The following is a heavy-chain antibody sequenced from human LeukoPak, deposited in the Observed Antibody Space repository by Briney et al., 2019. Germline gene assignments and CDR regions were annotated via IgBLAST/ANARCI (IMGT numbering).Heavy chain of an antibody. V-gene: IGHV1-3*01. J-gene: IGHJ4*02. CDR1: GYTFTHYA. CDR3: ARDDFSTYPGLNYFDY. CDR2: TNVGNDYT. Sequence: ASVKVSCTASGYTFTHYAVHWVRQAPGQRLEWKGWTNVGNDYTESSQKFQDRLTITSDTTATTVYMELSSLRSEDTAVYYCARDDFSTYPGLNYFDYWGQGSLVTVSS. D-gene: IGHD4-4*01.